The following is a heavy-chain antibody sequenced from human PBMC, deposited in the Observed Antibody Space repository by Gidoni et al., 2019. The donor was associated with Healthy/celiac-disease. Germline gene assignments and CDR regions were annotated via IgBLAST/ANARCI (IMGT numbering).Heavy chain of an antibody. CDR2: ISSSSSYI. J-gene: IGHJ4*02. CDR1: GFTFSSYS. V-gene: IGHV3-21*01. Sequence: EVQLVESGGGLVKPGGSLRLSCAASGFTFSSYSMNWVRQAPGKGLEWVSSISSSSSYIYYADSVKGRFTISRDNAKNSLYLQMNSLRAEDTAVYYCARDMEAPLFSDYGDHTEEYWGQGTLVTVSS. CDR3: ARDMEAPLFSDYGDHTEEY. D-gene: IGHD4-17*01.